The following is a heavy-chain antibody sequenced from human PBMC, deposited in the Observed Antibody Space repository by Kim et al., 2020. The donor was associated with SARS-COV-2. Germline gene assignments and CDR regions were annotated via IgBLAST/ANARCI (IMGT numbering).Heavy chain of an antibody. Sequence: GGSLRLSCTASGFTFGEYGISWVRQPPGKGLEWVGYIRGTPYGGTTEYAASVKGRFIISRDDSKSMAYLQMNSLETEDTAVYYCTSVYSGRYFALQYYFDNWGQGALVTVSS. J-gene: IGHJ4*02. D-gene: IGHD1-26*01. CDR1: GFTFGEYG. CDR2: IRGTPYGGTT. CDR3: TSVYSGRYFALQYYFDN. V-gene: IGHV3-49*04.